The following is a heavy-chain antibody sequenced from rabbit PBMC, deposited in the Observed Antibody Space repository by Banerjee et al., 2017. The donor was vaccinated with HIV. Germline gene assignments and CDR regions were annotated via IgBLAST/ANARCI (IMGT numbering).Heavy chain of an antibody. CDR1: GFDFSSYG. D-gene: IGHD1-1*01. Sequence: QEQLVESGGGLVTLGGSLTLTCTASGFDFSSYGISWVRQAPGKGLEWIGCIYTGSGTTYYASWVNGRFTISKTSSTTVTLQMTSLTAADTATYFCARDDSSSDYFFNLWGPGTLVTVS. V-gene: IGHV1S45*01. CDR2: IYTGSGTT. CDR3: ARDDSSSDYFFNL. J-gene: IGHJ4*01.